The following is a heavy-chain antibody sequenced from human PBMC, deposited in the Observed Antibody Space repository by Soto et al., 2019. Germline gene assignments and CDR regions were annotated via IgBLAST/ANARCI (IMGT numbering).Heavy chain of an antibody. CDR1: GGSISSYY. Sequence: SETLSLTCAVSGGSISSYYWSWIRQPPGKGLEWIGYIYYSGSTNYNPSLKSRVTISVDTSKNQFSLKLSSVTAADTAVYYCARVIGLRGIDYRGQGPLVTVSS. J-gene: IGHJ4*02. V-gene: IGHV4-59*01. D-gene: IGHD1-20*01. CDR2: IYYSGST. CDR3: ARVIGLRGIDY.